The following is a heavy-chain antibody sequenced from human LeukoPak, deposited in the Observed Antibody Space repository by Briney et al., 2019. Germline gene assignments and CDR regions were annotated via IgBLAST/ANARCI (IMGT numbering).Heavy chain of an antibody. CDR2: INRDGSEK. Sequence: PGGSLRLSCAASGFTFSDHYMDWVRQAPGKGLEWVANINRDGSEKNYVGSVKGRFTISRDNAKNSLYLQVNSLRVEDTAVYYCARQERDYWGQGILVTVSS. V-gene: IGHV3-7*01. J-gene: IGHJ4*02. CDR1: GFTFSDHY. CDR3: ARQERDY.